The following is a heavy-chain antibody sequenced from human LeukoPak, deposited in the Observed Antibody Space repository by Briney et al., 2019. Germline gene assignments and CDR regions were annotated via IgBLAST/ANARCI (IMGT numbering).Heavy chain of an antibody. CDR1: GFLVNTNY. CDR2: IYADGNT. V-gene: IGHV3-53*01. J-gene: IGHJ4*02. CDR3: AKDFGGAGSYHRPFDY. D-gene: IGHD3-10*01. Sequence: GGSLRLSCAASGFLVNTNYMTWVRQAPGRGLEWVSFIYADGNTYYADSVKGRFSISRDNSKNTLYLQMNSLRAEDTAVYYCAKDFGGAGSYHRPFDYWGQGTLVTVSS.